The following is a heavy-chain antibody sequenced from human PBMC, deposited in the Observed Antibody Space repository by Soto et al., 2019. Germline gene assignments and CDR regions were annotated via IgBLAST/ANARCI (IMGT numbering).Heavy chain of an antibody. CDR1: GGSISSGDYY. V-gene: IGHV4-30-4*01. J-gene: IGHJ4*02. Sequence: PSETLSLTCTVSGGSISSGDYYWSWIRQPPGKGLEWIGYIYYSGSTYYNPSLKSRVTISVDTSKNQFSLKLSSVTAADTAVYYCASTLGYWGPHDYWGQATLVTGSS. CDR2: IYYSGST. D-gene: IGHD2-15*01. CDR3: ASTLGYWGPHDY.